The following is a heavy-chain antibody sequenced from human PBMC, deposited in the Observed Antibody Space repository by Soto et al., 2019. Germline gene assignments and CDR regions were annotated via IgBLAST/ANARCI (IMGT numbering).Heavy chain of an antibody. J-gene: IGHJ4*02. CDR1: GYTFTSYA. CDR3: ARPIVVVTALDY. CDR2: INAGNGNT. Sequence: QVQLVQSGAEEKKPGASVKASCKASGYTFTSYAMHWVRQAPGQRLEWMGWINAGNGNTKYSQKFQGRVTITRDTSASTAYMELSSLRSEDTAVYYCARPIVVVTALDYWGQGTLVTVSS. V-gene: IGHV1-3*05. D-gene: IGHD2-21*02.